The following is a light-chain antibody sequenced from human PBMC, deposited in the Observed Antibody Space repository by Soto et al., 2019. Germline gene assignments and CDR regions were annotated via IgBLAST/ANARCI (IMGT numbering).Light chain of an antibody. V-gene: IGLV2-14*01. CDR1: SSDVGGYNS. Sequence: QSVLTQPASVSGSPVQSITISCTGTSSDVGGYNSVSWYQQHPGKAPKLMIYDVSYRPSGVSGRFSASKSGDTASLTISGLQAEDEADYYCSSYSSSTNGVFGTGTKVTVL. CDR2: DVS. CDR3: SSYSSSTNGV. J-gene: IGLJ1*01.